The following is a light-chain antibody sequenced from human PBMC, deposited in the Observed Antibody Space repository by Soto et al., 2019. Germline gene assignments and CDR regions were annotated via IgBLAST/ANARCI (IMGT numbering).Light chain of an antibody. J-gene: IGKJ4*01. CDR2: WAS. V-gene: IGKV4-1*01. CDR3: QQYYSTPLT. CDR1: QTVLYSSNNKNY. Sequence: DIVMTQSPDSLAVSLGERATINCKSSQTVLYSSNNKNYLAWYQQKPGQPPKLLIYWASTRQSGVPDRFSGSGSRTDFTLTISSLQAEDVAVYYCQQYYSTPLTFGGGTKVELK.